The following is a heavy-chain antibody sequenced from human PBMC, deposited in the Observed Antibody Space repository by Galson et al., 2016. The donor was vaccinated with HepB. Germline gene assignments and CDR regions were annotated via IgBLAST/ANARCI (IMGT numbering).Heavy chain of an antibody. CDR1: GGSISSSSYY. CDR2: IYYSGST. D-gene: IGHD5-18*01. CDR3: ARHLKIQLWLRGNWFDP. V-gene: IGHV4-39*01. J-gene: IGHJ5*02. Sequence: ETLSLTCTVSGGSISSSSYYWGWIRQPPGKGLEWIGSIYYSGSTSYNPSLKSRVTISVDTSKTQFSLKLSSVTAADTAVYYCARHLKIQLWLRGNWFDPWGQGTLVTVSS.